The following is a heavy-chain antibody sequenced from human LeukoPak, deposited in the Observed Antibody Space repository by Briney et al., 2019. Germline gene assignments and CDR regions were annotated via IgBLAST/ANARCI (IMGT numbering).Heavy chain of an antibody. CDR3: AKDMPAYSSGWLTLGY. V-gene: IGHV3-9*01. Sequence: PGGSLRLSCAASGFNFDDYAMHWVRQAPGKGVEWVSGISWNSGSIGYADSVKGRFTISRDNAKNCLYLQMNSLRAEDTALYYCAKDMPAYSSGWLTLGYWGQGTLVTVSS. D-gene: IGHD6-19*01. CDR2: ISWNSGSI. J-gene: IGHJ4*02. CDR1: GFNFDDYA.